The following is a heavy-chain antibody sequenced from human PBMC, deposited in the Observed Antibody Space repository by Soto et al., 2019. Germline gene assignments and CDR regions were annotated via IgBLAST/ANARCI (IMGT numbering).Heavy chain of an antibody. V-gene: IGHV1-69*06. Sequence: QVQLMQSGAEVRKPGSSVTVSCKASGGTFSSNPISWLRQAPGQGLEWMGGIIPIFATPHYARRFLDRVTLTADRSTNTAYMELTGLTSEDTAIYYCASDLSAVKRFESFKYYRMDVWGQGTTVTVS. D-gene: IGHD3-3*01. J-gene: IGHJ6*02. CDR1: GGTFSSNP. CDR2: IIPIFATP. CDR3: ASDLSAVKRFESFKYYRMDV.